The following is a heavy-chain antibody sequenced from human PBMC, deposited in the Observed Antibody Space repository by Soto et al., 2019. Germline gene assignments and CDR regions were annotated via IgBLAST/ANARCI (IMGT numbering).Heavy chain of an antibody. V-gene: IGHV4-31*01. CDR3: ARDLQYSRLFYGMDV. D-gene: IGHD6-13*01. CDR1: GGSISSGGYY. Sequence: QVQLQESGPGLVKPSQTLSLTCTVSGGSISSGGYYWSWIRQHPEMGLEWIGYIYYSGSTYYNPSLKSLVTISVDTSKNQLSLKLSSVTAADTAVYYCARDLQYSRLFYGMDVWGQGTTVTVSS. J-gene: IGHJ6*02. CDR2: IYYSGST.